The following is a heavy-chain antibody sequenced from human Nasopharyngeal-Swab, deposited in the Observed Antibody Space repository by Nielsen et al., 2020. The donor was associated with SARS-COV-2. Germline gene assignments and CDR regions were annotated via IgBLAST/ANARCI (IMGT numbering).Heavy chain of an antibody. V-gene: IGHV3-64*01. Sequence: GESLKISCAASEFTFSSYAMHWVRQAPGKGLEYVSAISSNGGSTYYANSVKGRFTISRDNSKNTLYLQMGSLRAEDMAVYYCARGWRWADDYWGQGTLVTVSS. CDR2: ISSNGGST. CDR1: EFTFSSYA. D-gene: IGHD5-24*01. J-gene: IGHJ4*02. CDR3: ARGWRWADDY.